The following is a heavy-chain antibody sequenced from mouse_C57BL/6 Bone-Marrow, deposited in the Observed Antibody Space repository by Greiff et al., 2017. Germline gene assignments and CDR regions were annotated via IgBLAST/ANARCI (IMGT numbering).Heavy chain of an antibody. V-gene: IGHV1-50*01. Sequence: QVQLQQPGAELVKPGASVKLSCKASGYTFTSYWMQWVKQRPGQGLEWIGGIDPSDSYTNYNQKFKGKATLTVDTSSSTAYMQLSSLTSEDSAVYYCARDGTWFAYWGQGTLVTVSA. CDR1: GYTFTSYW. CDR3: ARDGTWFAY. CDR2: IDPSDSYT. D-gene: IGHD3-3*01. J-gene: IGHJ3*01.